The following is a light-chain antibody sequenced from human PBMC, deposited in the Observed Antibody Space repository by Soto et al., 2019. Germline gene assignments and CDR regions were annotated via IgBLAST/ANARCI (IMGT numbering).Light chain of an antibody. CDR1: QTVSNRD. CDR3: QQYGSTMST. J-gene: IGKJ2*01. CDR2: GAS. V-gene: IGKV3-20*01. Sequence: EIVLTQSPGTLSLSLGERATLFCRASQTVSNRDLAWYQQKPGQGPRLLIYGASSRATGIPDRFSGSGSGTDFTLTISRLEPEDFAVYYCQQYGSTMSTFGQGTKLEIK.